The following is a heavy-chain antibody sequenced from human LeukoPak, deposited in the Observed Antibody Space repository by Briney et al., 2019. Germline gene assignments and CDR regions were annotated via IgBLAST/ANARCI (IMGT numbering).Heavy chain of an antibody. CDR2: IYTSGST. J-gene: IGHJ6*03. Sequence: PSETLSLTCTVSGGSISSYYWSWIRQPAGKGLEWIGRIYTSGSTNYNPSLKSRVTMSVDTSKDQFSLKLSSVTAADTAVYYCARDGGECSSTSCYIPWGYYYYYMDVWGKGTTVTVSS. V-gene: IGHV4-4*07. CDR1: GGSISSYY. D-gene: IGHD2-2*01. CDR3: ARDGGECSSTSCYIPWGYYYYYMDV.